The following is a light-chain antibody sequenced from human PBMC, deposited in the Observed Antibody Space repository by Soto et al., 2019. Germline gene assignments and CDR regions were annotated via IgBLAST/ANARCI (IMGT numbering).Light chain of an antibody. CDR1: QSITSY. J-gene: IGKJ3*01. CDR3: QRGGFA. V-gene: IGKV1-39*01. CDR2: DAS. Sequence: DIQMTQSPSSLSASVGDRVTITCRASQSITSYLNWFQQKPGKAPKLLIYDASSLESGVPSRFSGSGSGTDFTLTINSLQPEDFATYYCQRGGFALGPGTKVDIK.